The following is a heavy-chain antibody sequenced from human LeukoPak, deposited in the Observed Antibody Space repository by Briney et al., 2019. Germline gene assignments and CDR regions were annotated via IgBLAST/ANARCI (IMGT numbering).Heavy chain of an antibody. J-gene: IGHJ4*02. CDR3: ARQLAAVPDY. D-gene: IGHD6-13*01. CDR2: IYYSGST. CDR1: GGSLSSSSYY. Sequence: PSETLSLTCTVSGGSLSSSSYYWGWIRQPPGKGLEWIGSIYYSGSTYYNPSLKSRVTISVDTSKNQFSLKLSSVTAADTAVYYCARQLAAVPDYWGQGTLVTVSS. V-gene: IGHV4-39*01.